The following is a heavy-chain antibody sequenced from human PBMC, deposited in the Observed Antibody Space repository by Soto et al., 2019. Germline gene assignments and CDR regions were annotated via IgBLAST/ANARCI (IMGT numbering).Heavy chain of an antibody. J-gene: IGHJ5*02. CDR3: ARASSGYAYNYFDP. CDR2: IYYSGNT. Sequence: SETLSLTCTVSGGSISSGDYYWSWIRQPPGKGLEWIAYIYYSGNTYYNPSLKSRVSISVDTSKNQFSLNLNSVTAADTAVYYCARASSGYAYNYFDPWGHGTLVTVSS. V-gene: IGHV4-30-4*01. D-gene: IGHD5-12*01. CDR1: GGSISSGDYY.